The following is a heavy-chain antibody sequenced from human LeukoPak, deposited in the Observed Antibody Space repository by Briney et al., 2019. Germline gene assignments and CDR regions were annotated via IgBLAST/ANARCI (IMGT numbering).Heavy chain of an antibody. CDR1: GYTFTGYY. CDR3: ARAHLRPGGYSYGPFWGN. J-gene: IGHJ4*02. D-gene: IGHD5-18*01. CDR2: INPNSGGT. Sequence: GASVKVSCKASGYTFTGYYMHWVRQAPGQGLEWMGWINPNSGGTNYAQKFQGRVTMTRDTSISTAYMELSRLRSDDTAVYYCARAHLRPGGYSYGPFWGNGGQGPRVPVS. V-gene: IGHV1-2*02.